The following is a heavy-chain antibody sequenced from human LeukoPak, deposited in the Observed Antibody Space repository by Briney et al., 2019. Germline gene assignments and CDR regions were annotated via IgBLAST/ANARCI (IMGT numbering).Heavy chain of an antibody. Sequence: GGTLRLSCAASGFTFSSYGMSWVRQATGKGLEWVSAISGSGGSTYYADSVKGRFTISRDNSKNTLYLQMNSLRAEDTAVYYCAIAGGWFGELSSFDYWGQGTLVTVSS. CDR1: GFTFSSYG. V-gene: IGHV3-23*01. CDR3: AIAGGWFGELSSFDY. J-gene: IGHJ4*02. CDR2: ISGSGGST. D-gene: IGHD3-10*01.